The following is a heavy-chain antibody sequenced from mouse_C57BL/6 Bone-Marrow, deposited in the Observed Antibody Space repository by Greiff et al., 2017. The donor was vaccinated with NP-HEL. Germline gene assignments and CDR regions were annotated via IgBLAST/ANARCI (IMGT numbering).Heavy chain of an antibody. CDR1: GFTFSSYA. V-gene: IGHV5-4*01. CDR3: ARDQGAWFAY. J-gene: IGHJ3*01. CDR2: ISDGGSYT. Sequence: EVKLVESGGGLVKPGGSLKLSCAASGFTFSSYAMSWVRQTPEKRLEWVATISDGGSYTYYPDNVKGRVTISRDNAKNNLYLQMSHLKSEDTAMYYGARDQGAWFAYWGQGTLVTVSA.